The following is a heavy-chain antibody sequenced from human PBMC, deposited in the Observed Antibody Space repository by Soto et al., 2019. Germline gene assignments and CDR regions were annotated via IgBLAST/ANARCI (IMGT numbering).Heavy chain of an antibody. J-gene: IGHJ4*02. CDR3: AKSLSASPNYFFDY. D-gene: IGHD1-1*01. Sequence: GGSLRLSWAASGFPFSSYAMTWVRQAPGKGLEWVSGISGSGGLTYYADSVQGRFTISRDNSKNTLYLQMNSLRADDTAVYYCAKSLSASPNYFFDYWGQGTVVTVS. CDR2: ISGSGGLT. CDR1: GFPFSSYA. V-gene: IGHV3-23*01.